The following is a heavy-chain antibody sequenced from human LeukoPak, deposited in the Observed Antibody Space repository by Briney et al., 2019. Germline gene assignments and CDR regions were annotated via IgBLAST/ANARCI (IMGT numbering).Heavy chain of an antibody. Sequence: ASVKVSCKDSGYTFTSYGLSWGRQAPGQGLEWMGWISAYNGNTNYAQKLQGRVTMTTDTSTSTAYMELRSLRSDDTAVYYCARSRTPRITMDRGVISLKTWGQGTLVTVSS. CDR1: GYTFTSYG. V-gene: IGHV1-18*01. CDR3: ARSRTPRITMDRGVISLKT. D-gene: IGHD3-10*01. CDR2: ISAYNGNT. J-gene: IGHJ5*02.